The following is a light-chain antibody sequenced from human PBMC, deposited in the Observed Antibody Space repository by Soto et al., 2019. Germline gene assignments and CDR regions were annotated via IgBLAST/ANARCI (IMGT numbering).Light chain of an antibody. CDR2: QDS. J-gene: IGLJ2*01. CDR3: QAWDSSDVV. V-gene: IGLV3-1*01. CDR1: KLGDKY. Sequence: SYELTQPPSVSVSPGQTASITCSGDKLGDKYACWYQQKPGQSPVLVIYQDSKLPSGIPERFSGSNSGNTATLTISGTQAMDEADYYCQAWDSSDVVFGGGTKVTVL.